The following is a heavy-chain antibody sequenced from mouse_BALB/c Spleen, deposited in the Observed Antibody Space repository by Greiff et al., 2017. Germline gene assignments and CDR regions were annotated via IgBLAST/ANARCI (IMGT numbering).Heavy chain of an antibody. Sequence: EVQGVESGGGLVKPGGSLKLSCAASGFTFSSYAMSWVRQKPEKRLEWVASISSGGSTYYPDSVKGRFTISRDNARNILYLQMSSLRSEDTAMYYCASVGYFDVWGAGTTVTVSS. CDR2: ISSGGST. CDR1: GFTFSSYA. J-gene: IGHJ1*01. V-gene: IGHV5-6-5*01. CDR3: ASVGYFDV.